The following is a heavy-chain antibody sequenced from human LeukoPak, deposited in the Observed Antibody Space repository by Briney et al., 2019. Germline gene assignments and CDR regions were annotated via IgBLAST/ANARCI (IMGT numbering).Heavy chain of an antibody. D-gene: IGHD5-18*01. CDR2: IRYNGNNQ. V-gene: IGHV3-30*02. Sequence: PGGSLRLSCAASGFTFNNYGMHWVRQAPGKGLEWVAFIRYNGNNQYYADSVKGRFSISRDNSKNTLYLQMNSQKGDDTAVYYCAKTSEIQLWPSYVDYWGQGTLVTVSS. CDR3: AKTSEIQLWPSYVDY. CDR1: GFTFNNYG. J-gene: IGHJ4*02.